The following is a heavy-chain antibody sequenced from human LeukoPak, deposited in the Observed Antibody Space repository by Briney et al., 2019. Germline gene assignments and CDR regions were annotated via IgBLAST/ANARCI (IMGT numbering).Heavy chain of an antibody. V-gene: IGHV1-69-2*01. J-gene: IGHJ3*02. CDR1: GYTFTDYY. CDR2: VDPEDGET. Sequence: ATVKISCKVSGYTFTDYYMHWVQQAPGKGLEWMGIVDPEDGETIYAEKFQGRVTITADTSTDTAYMELSSLRSEDTAVYYCRLGSDMTTVTTVPLDAFDIWGQGTMVTVSS. D-gene: IGHD4-17*01. CDR3: RLGSDMTTVTTVPLDAFDI.